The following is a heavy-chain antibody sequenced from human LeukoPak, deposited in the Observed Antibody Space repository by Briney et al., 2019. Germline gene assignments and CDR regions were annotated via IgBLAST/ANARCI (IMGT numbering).Heavy chain of an antibody. CDR1: GGSISSGGYY. Sequence: SETLSLTCTVSGGSISSGGYYWSWIRQPPGKGLEWIGYIYHSGSTYYNPSLKSRVTISVDRSKNQFSLKLSSVTAADTAVYYCARDGEKWATILDPPDAFDIWGQGTMVTVSS. D-gene: IGHD5-12*01. CDR2: IYHSGST. V-gene: IGHV4-30-2*01. CDR3: ARDGEKWATILDPPDAFDI. J-gene: IGHJ3*02.